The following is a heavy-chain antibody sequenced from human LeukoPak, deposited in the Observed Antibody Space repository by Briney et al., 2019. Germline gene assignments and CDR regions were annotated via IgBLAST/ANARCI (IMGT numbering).Heavy chain of an antibody. J-gene: IGHJ6*04. D-gene: IGHD6-6*01. Sequence: KPSETLSLTCTVSGGSISSNYWNWIRQPPGKGLEWIAYIYYSGSTNHNPSLKSRVTISVDTSKNQFSLKLSSVTAADTAVYYCARDLSSSSSMDVWGEGTTVTVSS. CDR3: ARDLSSSSSMDV. CDR1: GGSISSNY. V-gene: IGHV4-59*01. CDR2: IYYSGST.